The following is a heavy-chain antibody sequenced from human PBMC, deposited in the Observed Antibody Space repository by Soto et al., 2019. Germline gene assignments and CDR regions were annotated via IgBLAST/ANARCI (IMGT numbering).Heavy chain of an antibody. CDR1: GYTFTSYG. CDR3: ARDSLHYDFWTRYIHLNWFDP. D-gene: IGHD3-3*01. V-gene: IGHV1-18*01. Sequence: ASVKVSCKASGYTFTSYGISWVRQAPGQGLEWMGWISAYNGNTNYAQKLQGRVTMTTDTSTSTAYMELRSLRSDDTAVYYCARDSLHYDFWTRYIHLNWFDPLGHGTLFTVSS. CDR2: ISAYNGNT. J-gene: IGHJ5*02.